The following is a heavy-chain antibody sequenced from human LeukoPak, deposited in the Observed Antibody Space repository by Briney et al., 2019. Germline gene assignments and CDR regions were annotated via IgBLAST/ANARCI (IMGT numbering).Heavy chain of an antibody. CDR2: ISWNSGSI. V-gene: IGHV3-9*03. CDR3: IKDAFDI. J-gene: IGHJ3*02. CDR1: GFTFVDYA. Sequence: PGGSLRLSCAASGFTFVDYAMHWVRHAPGKGLEWVSGISWNSGSIGYADSVKGRFTISRDNAKNSLYLQMNSLRAEYMALYYCIKDAFDIWAQGTMVTVSS.